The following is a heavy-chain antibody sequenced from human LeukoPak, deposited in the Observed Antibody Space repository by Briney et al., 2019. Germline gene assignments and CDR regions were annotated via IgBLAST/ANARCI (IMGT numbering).Heavy chain of an antibody. CDR2: VNPNSGGT. CDR1: GSTFTGYY. D-gene: IGHD2-15*01. J-gene: IGHJ5*02. V-gene: IGHV1-2*06. Sequence: ASVKVSCKAAGSTFTGYYMFWVRQAPGQGLEWMGRVNPNSGGTNYAQKFQGRVTMTRDTSISTAYMELRRLRSDDTAVYYCARGYCSGGSCYSVENWFDPWGQGTLVTVSS. CDR3: ARGYCSGGSCYSVENWFDP.